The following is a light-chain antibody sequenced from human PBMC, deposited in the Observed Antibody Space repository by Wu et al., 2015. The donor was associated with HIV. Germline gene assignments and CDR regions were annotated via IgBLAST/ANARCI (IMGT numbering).Light chain of an antibody. CDR2: DAS. CDR3: QQYGSSPRT. V-gene: IGKV3D-20*01. J-gene: IGKJ1*01. CDR1: QSVSSSS. Sequence: EIVLTQSPATLSLSPGQRATLSCGASQSVSSSSLAWYQQKPGLAPRLLIYDASSRATGIPDRFSGSGSGTDFTLTISRLEPEDFAVYYCQQYGSSPRTFGQGTKVE.